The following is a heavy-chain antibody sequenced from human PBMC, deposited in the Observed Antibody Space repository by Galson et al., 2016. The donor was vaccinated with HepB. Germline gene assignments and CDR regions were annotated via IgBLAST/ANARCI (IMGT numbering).Heavy chain of an antibody. CDR1: GFAFDEYA. CDR3: VKDRRVTRGVFES. Sequence: SLRLSCAASGFAFDEYALHWVRQGPGKGLEWVSGISWDSETIDYVDSVRGRFRISRDNAEKSLFLQMNSLRQEDTVVYYCVKDRRVTRGVFESWGRGTLVVVSS. J-gene: IGHJ4*02. D-gene: IGHD4-17*01. V-gene: IGHV3-9*01. CDR2: ISWDSETI.